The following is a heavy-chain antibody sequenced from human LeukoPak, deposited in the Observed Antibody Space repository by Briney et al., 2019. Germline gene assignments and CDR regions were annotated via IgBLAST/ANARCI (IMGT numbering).Heavy chain of an antibody. J-gene: IGHJ4*02. Sequence: NTSETLSLTCAVYGVSFSGYYWSWIRQPPGKGLEWIGEINHSGSTNYNPSLKSRVTISVDTSKNQFSLKLSSVTAADTAVYYCARGSTTWSGYYPFDYWGQGTLVTVSS. D-gene: IGHD3-3*01. CDR2: INHSGST. V-gene: IGHV4-34*01. CDR1: GVSFSGYY. CDR3: ARGSTTWSGYYPFDY.